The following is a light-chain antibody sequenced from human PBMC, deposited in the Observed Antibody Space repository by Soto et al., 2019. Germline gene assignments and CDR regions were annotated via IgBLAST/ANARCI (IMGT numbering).Light chain of an antibody. CDR2: WAS. V-gene: IGKV4-1*01. J-gene: IGKJ1*01. Sequence: DIVMTQSPDSLAVSLGERATINCKSSQSVLYSSNNKNYLAWYQQKAGQPPKLLISWASTRESGVPDRFSGSGSGTDFTLTISSLQAEDVAVYYCQQYSGSPPRTFGRGTKVEI. CDR3: QQYSGSPPRT. CDR1: QSVLYSSNNKNY.